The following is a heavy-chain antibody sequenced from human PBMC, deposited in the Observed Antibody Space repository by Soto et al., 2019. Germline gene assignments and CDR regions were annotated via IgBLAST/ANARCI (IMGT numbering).Heavy chain of an antibody. Sequence: QVQLVQSGAEVKKPGSSVKVSCKASGGTFSSYAISWVRQAPGQGLEWMGGIIPIFGTANYAQKFQGRVTITADESTSTAYMELSRLRSEDTAVYYCARPGYGGNGRYYFDYWGQGTLVTVSS. D-gene: IGHD4-17*01. CDR1: GGTFSSYA. CDR2: IIPIFGTA. CDR3: ARPGYGGNGRYYFDY. J-gene: IGHJ4*02. V-gene: IGHV1-69*12.